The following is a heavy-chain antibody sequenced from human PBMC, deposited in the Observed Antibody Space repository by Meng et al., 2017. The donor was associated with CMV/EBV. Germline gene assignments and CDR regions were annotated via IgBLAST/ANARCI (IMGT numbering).Heavy chain of an antibody. CDR2: INNSGGT. CDR1: GGSFSGSY. Sequence: ESLKISCVVYGGSFSGSYWNWIRQSPGKRLEWIGEINNSGGTYYNPSLETRVAISIDTSKKQFSLKLNSVTAADSAVYYCATRSISYRAEYYLQWGQGTLVTVSS. CDR3: ATRSISYRAEYYLQ. J-gene: IGHJ1*01. V-gene: IGHV4-34*01. D-gene: IGHD3-10*01.